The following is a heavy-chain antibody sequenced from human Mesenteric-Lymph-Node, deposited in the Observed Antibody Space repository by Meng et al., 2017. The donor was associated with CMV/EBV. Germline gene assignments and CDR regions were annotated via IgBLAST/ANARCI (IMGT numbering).Heavy chain of an antibody. D-gene: IGHD3-3*01. V-gene: IGHV3-23*01. CDR2: ISGSGGST. Sequence: GESLKISCAASGFTFSGYAMNWVRQAPGKGLEWVSAISGSGGSTYYADSVKGRFTISRDNSKNTLWLQMTSLRPEDTAVYYCARDLVKQTGNYDFWSGTQNFGMDVWGQGTTVTVSS. CDR1: GFTFSGYA. CDR3: ARDLVKQTGNYDFWSGTQNFGMDV. J-gene: IGHJ6*02.